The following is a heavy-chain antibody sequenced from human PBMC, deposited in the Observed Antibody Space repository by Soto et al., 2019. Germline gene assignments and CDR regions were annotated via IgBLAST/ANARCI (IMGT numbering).Heavy chain of an antibody. V-gene: IGHV5-51*01. Sequence: GESLKISCKGSGYSFTSYWIGWVRQMPGKGLEWMGIIYPGDSDTRYSPSFQGQVTISADKSISTAYLQWSSLKASDTAMYYCARPEIPTRSTDYDHPFDLWGQGTLVTVSS. J-gene: IGHJ4*02. D-gene: IGHD3-22*01. CDR3: ARPEIPTRSTDYDHPFDL. CDR1: GYSFTSYW. CDR2: IYPGDSDT.